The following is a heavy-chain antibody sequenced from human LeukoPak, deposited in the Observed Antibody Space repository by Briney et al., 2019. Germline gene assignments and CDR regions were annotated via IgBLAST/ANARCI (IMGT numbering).Heavy chain of an antibody. Sequence: NASETLSLTCTVSGVSISGNYWSWIRQPPGKGLEWIGYIFYTGSTNYNPSLQSRVTILLDTSKNQFSLKLSSVSAADTAVYYCAKVGYSSPEDVWGKGTTVTVSS. J-gene: IGHJ6*04. D-gene: IGHD6-19*01. CDR1: GVSISGNY. CDR3: AKVGYSSPEDV. V-gene: IGHV4-59*01. CDR2: IFYTGST.